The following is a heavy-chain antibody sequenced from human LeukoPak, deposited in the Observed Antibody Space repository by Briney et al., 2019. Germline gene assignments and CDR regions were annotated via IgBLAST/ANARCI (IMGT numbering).Heavy chain of an antibody. J-gene: IGHJ3*01. CDR3: ARDNYYEGAFDV. V-gene: IGHV4-59*01. CDR1: SGSISSYY. CDR2: IFYSGST. Sequence: SETLSLTCTVSSGSISSYYWSWIRQPPGKGLEWIGYIFYSGSTNYNPSLKGRVTISVDTSKNQFSLGLSSVTAAGTAVYYCARDNYYEGAFDVWGQGTMVTVSS. D-gene: IGHD3-22*01.